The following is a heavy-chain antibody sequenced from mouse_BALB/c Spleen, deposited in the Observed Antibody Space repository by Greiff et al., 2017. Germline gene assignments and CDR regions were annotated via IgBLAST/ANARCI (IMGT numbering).Heavy chain of an antibody. CDR1: GYSFTDYY. J-gene: IGHJ3*01. D-gene: IGHD1-1*01. Sequence: VQLQQSGPELVKTGASVKISCKASGYSFTDYYMHWVKQSPEKSFEWIGEINPSTGGTSYNQKFKGKATLTVDKSSSTAYMQLKSLTSEDSAVYYCARSLLLRYQPGFAYWGQGTLVTVSA. CDR2: INPSTGGT. CDR3: ARSLLLRYQPGFAY. V-gene: IGHV1-42*01.